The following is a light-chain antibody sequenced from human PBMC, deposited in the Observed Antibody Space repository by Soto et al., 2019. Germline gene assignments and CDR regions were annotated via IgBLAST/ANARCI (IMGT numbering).Light chain of an antibody. CDR2: AAS. V-gene: IGKV1-39*01. CDR3: QQIYSDPLT. Sequence: DIQRTRCTSSLSASVGDRVTITSRASQSITKYLNWYRQKQGKAPKLLIYAASSLQSGVPSRFSGSGSETEFTLRVSSLQPEDFETYFCQQIYSDPLTFGGGTKVDIK. J-gene: IGKJ4*01. CDR1: QSITKY.